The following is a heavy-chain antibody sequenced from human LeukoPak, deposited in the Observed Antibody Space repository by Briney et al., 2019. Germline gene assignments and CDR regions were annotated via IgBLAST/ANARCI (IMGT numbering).Heavy chain of an antibody. CDR2: IYTSGST. V-gene: IGHV4-61*02. CDR1: GGSISSGSYY. J-gene: IGHJ4*02. D-gene: IGHD3-10*01. CDR3: ARDRHYFRSGDYFDS. Sequence: PSETLSLTCTVSGGSISSGSYYWSWIRQPAGRGLEWIGRIYTSGSTNYNPSLKSRVTISVDTSKNQFSLKLSSVTAADTAVYYCARDRHYFRSGDYFDSWGQGTLVTVSS.